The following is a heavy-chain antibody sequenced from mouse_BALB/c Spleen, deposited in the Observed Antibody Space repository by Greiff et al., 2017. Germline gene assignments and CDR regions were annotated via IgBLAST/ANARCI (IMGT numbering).Heavy chain of an antibody. CDR2: INPSNGRT. D-gene: IGHD3-1*01. V-gene: IGHV1S81*02. Sequence: QVQLQQSGAELVKPGASVKLSCKASGYTFTSYWMHWVKQRPGQGLEWIGEINPSNGRTNYNEKFKSKATLTVDKSSSTAYMQLSSLTSEDSAVYYCARLEGLEGFDYWGQGTTLTVSS. CDR1: GYTFTSYW. J-gene: IGHJ2*01. CDR3: ARLEGLEGFDY.